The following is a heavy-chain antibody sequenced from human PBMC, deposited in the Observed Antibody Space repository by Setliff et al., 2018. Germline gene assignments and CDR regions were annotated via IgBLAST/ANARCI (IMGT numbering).Heavy chain of an antibody. CDR2: IYPGDSDT. D-gene: IGHD3-3*01. J-gene: IGHJ5*02. Sequence: PGESLKLSCKSSGYTFTNYWIGWVRQMPGKGLEWMGIIYPGDSDTRYSPSFQGQVTISADKSISTAYLQWSSLKASDTAMYYCARSRSNFWSGYFNWFDPWGQGTLVTVSS. V-gene: IGHV5-51*01. CDR3: ARSRSNFWSGYFNWFDP. CDR1: GYTFTNYW.